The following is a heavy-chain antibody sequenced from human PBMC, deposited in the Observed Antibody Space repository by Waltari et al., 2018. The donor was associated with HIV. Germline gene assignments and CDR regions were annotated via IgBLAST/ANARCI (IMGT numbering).Heavy chain of an antibody. CDR1: GGSIRSGGYY. Sequence: QVQLQESGPGLVKPSQTLSLTCTVSGGSIRSGGYYWSWIRQPPGKGLEWIVYIYYSGSTDYHPALKSRVTVSVDTSKNQFSRKLSSVTAADTAVYYCARDKESSGYHFDYWCQGTMVTVSS. J-gene: IGHJ4*02. CDR2: IYYSGST. CDR3: ARDKESSGYHFDY. V-gene: IGHV4-31*03. D-gene: IGHD3-22*01.